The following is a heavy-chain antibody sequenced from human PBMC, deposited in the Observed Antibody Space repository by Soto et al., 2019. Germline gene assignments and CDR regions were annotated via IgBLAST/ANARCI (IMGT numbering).Heavy chain of an antibody. Sequence: SETLSLTCTVSGGSISSSSYYWGWIRQPPGKGPEWIGSIYYSGSTYYNPSLKSRVTISVDTSKNQFSLKLSSVTAADTAVYYCARDFTHYDILTGSRSRQGMDVWGQGTTVTVSS. V-gene: IGHV4-39*02. J-gene: IGHJ6*02. CDR3: ARDFTHYDILTGSRSRQGMDV. CDR1: GGSISSSSYY. D-gene: IGHD3-9*01. CDR2: IYYSGST.